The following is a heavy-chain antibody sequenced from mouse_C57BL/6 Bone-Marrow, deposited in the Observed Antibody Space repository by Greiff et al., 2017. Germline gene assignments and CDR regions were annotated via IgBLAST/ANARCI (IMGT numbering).Heavy chain of an antibody. CDR2: IDPEDGDT. Sequence: VQLQQSGPVLVKPGASVKMSCKASGYTFTDYYMHWVKQRPEQGLEWIGRIDPEDGDTEYAPKFQGKATMTADTSSNTAYLQLSSLTSEDTAVYYCTTRYYGSSYDWYFDVWGTGTTVTVSS. D-gene: IGHD1-1*01. J-gene: IGHJ1*03. CDR1: GYTFTDYY. V-gene: IGHV14-1*01. CDR3: TTRYYGSSYDWYFDV.